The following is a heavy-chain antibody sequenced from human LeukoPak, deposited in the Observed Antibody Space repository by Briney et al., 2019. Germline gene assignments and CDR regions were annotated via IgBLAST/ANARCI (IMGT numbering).Heavy chain of an antibody. CDR1: GFTVSSNY. J-gene: IGHJ3*02. CDR3: ARDGSYFAFDI. Sequence: GGSLRLSCAASGFTVSSNYMSWVRQAPGKGLEWVSVIYSGGSTYYADSVKGRFTISRDNSKNTLYLQMNSLRAEDTAVYYCARDGSYFAFDIWGQGTMATVSS. CDR2: IYSGGST. V-gene: IGHV3-53*01. D-gene: IGHD1-26*01.